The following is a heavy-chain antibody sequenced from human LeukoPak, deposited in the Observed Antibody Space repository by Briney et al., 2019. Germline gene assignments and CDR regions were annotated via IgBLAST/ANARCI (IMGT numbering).Heavy chain of an antibody. CDR2: IDENGIRR. J-gene: IGHJ4*02. D-gene: IGHD3-16*01. CDR3: VGLVDTYMIAFDC. V-gene: IGHV3-74*01. CDR1: GFTFGSYW. Sequence: GGSLRLSCAASGFTFGSYWMHWVRQAPGKGLMWVARIDENGIRRDYADSVKGRFTISRDNAKNTLYLQMNSLRVEDTAVYYCVGLVDTYMIAFDCWGQGTLVTVSS.